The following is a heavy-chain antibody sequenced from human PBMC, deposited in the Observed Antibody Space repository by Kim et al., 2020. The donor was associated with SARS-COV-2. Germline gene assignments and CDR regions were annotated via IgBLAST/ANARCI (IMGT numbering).Heavy chain of an antibody. D-gene: IGHD6-13*01. V-gene: IGHV3-11*05. CDR2: ISSSGSYT. CDR1: GINFSDYY. Sequence: GGSLRLSCAASGINFSDYYMSWIRQAPGKGLEWISYISSSGSYTKYADSLKGRFTISRDNAEKSLYLEMNSLRAEDTAVYYCARVAVGASSWHYFDSWGQGTLVTVSS. J-gene: IGHJ4*02. CDR3: ARVAVGASSWHYFDS.